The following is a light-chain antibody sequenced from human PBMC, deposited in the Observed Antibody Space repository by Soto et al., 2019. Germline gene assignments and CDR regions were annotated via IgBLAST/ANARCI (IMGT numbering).Light chain of an antibody. CDR1: QRISTY. CDR3: QQSHSAPRT. J-gene: IGKJ1*01. CDR2: AAS. Sequence: DIQMTQSPSSLSASVGDRVTITCRASQRISTYLNWYQQKPGKAPKVLIYAASSLQSGVPSRFSSSGSGTDFTLTISSLQPEDFATYYCQQSHSAPRTFGQGTKVEIK. V-gene: IGKV1-39*01.